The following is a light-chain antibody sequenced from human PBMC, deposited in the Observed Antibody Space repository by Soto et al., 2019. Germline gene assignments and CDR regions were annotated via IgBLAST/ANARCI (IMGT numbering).Light chain of an antibody. CDR1: QSISNY. J-gene: IGKJ2*01. CDR2: TAS. Sequence: DIQMTQSPSSLSASVGDTVIITCRASQSISNYLNWYQQRPGKAPKLLIYTASSLHSGVPSRFSGRGSETDFTLTISNLQSEDFATYYCQQPDRAPLGFGQGTKLEIK. V-gene: IGKV1-39*01. CDR3: QQPDRAPLG.